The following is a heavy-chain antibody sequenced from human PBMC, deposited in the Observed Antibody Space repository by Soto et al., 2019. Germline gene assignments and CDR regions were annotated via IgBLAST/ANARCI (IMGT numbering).Heavy chain of an antibody. CDR3: ARGLRIPYYGMDV. CDR1: GGSFSGYY. Sequence: SETLSLTCAVYGGSFSGYYWSWIRQPPGKGLEWIGEINHSGSTNYNPSLKSRVTISVDTSKNQFSLKLSSVTAADTAVYYCARGLRIPYYGMDVWGQGTTVTVSS. CDR2: INHSGST. V-gene: IGHV4-34*01. D-gene: IGHD2-15*01. J-gene: IGHJ6*02.